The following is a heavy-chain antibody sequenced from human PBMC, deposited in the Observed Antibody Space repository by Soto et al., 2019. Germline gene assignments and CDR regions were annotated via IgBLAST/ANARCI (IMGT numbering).Heavy chain of an antibody. CDR2: ISYDGSNK. V-gene: IGHV3-30-3*01. D-gene: IGHD2-21*01. CDR3: ARGRPPIS. J-gene: IGHJ4*02. CDR1: GFTFSSYA. Sequence: GGSLRLSCAASGFTFSSYAMHWVRQAPGKGLEWVAVISYDGSNKYYADSVKGRFTISRDNSKNTLYLQMNSLRAEDTAVYYCARGRPPISWGQGTLVTVSS.